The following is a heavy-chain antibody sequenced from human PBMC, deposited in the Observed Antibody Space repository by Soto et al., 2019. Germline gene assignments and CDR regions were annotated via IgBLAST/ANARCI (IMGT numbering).Heavy chain of an antibody. J-gene: IGHJ4*02. CDR1: GYDFNTNW. D-gene: IGHD3-22*01. V-gene: IGHV5-51*01. Sequence: PGESLKISFRGSGYDFNTNWFGWVRQLPGRGLEWVGIMYPGDSDTSIPPSLQGHVTLSADVNVSTAFLQWRSLKTSDSGMYFCARLPRDCTKTSGYYADHWGQGTSVTVSS. CDR3: ARLPRDCTKTSGYYADH. CDR2: MYPGDSDT.